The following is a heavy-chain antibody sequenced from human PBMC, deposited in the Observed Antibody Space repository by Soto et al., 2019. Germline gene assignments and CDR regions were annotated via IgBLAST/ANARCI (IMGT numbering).Heavy chain of an antibody. CDR3: ARDSQVGRDTAMPYMDV. J-gene: IGHJ6*03. Sequence: ASVKVSCKASGGTFSSYTISWVRQAPGQGLEWMGRIIPILGIANYAQKFQGRVTITADKSTSTAYMELSSLRSEDTAVYYCARDSQVGRDTAMPYMDVWGKGTTVTVSS. CDR2: IIPILGIA. V-gene: IGHV1-69*04. D-gene: IGHD5-18*01. CDR1: GGTFSSYT.